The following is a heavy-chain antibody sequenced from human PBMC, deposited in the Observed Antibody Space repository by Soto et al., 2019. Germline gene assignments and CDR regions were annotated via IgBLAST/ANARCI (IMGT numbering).Heavy chain of an antibody. J-gene: IGHJ6*03. CDR2: IIPTLGIA. D-gene: IGHD3-9*01. V-gene: IGHV1-69*02. CDR1: GGTFSSYT. CDR3: ARGGYYDILTGHYYYYMEV. Sequence: QVQLVQSGAEVKKPGSSVKVSCKASGGTFSSYTISWVRQAPGQGLEWMGRIIPTLGIANYALKLQGRVTISADNSTSTAYMELSSLRSEDTAVYYCARGGYYDILTGHYYYYMEVWGKGTKVTVSS.